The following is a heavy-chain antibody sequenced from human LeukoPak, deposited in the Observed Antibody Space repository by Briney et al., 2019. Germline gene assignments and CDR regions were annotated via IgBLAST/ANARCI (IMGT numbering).Heavy chain of an antibody. V-gene: IGHV4-61*02. D-gene: IGHD3/OR15-3a*01. CDR1: GRSISSGSYY. Sequence: SQTLSLTCTRSGRSISSGSYYWSWIRQPAGKGLEWIGRIYTSGSTNYNPSLKSRVTISVDTSKNQFSLKLSSVTAADTAVYYCARDGPSDAFDIWGQGTMVTVSS. CDR3: ARDGPSDAFDI. CDR2: IYTSGST. J-gene: IGHJ3*02.